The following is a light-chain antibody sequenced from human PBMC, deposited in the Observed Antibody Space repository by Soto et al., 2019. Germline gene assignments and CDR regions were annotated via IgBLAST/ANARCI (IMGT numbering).Light chain of an antibody. CDR3: QTWGTDIHVV. Sequence: QLVLTQSPSASASLGASVKLTCTLSSGHSSYAIAWHQQQPEKGPRYLMKVNSDGSHIKGDGIPDRFSGFSSGAECYLTISSLQSEDEADYYCQTWGTDIHVVFGGGTKLTVL. V-gene: IGLV4-69*02. CDR2: VNSDGSH. J-gene: IGLJ2*01. CDR1: SGHSSYA.